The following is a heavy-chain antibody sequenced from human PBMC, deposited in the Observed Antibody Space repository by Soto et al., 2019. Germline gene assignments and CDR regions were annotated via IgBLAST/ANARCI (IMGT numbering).Heavy chain of an antibody. D-gene: IGHD1-26*01. J-gene: IGHJ4*02. CDR1: GGSISSGGYY. CDR2: IYYSGST. Sequence: QVQLQESGPGLVKPSQTLSLTCTVSGGSISSGGYYWSWIRQHPGKGLEWLGYIYYSGSTYYNPSITRRVTVSVDTSKNQFALQLSSVTAADTAVYYCARDASSVGSNYFDYWGQGTLVTVSS. CDR3: ARDASSVGSNYFDY. V-gene: IGHV4-31*03.